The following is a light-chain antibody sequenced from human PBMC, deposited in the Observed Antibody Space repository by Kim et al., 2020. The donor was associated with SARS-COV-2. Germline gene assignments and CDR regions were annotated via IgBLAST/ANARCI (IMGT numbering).Light chain of an antibody. Sequence: DIVMTQTPHSSPVTLGQPASISCRSSQGLVHSDGDTYLNWLQQRPGQSPRLLIYKISKRFSGVPDRFSGSGAGTDFTLKISRVEAEDVGVYYCMQSTQFPWTFGQGTKVDIK. CDR1: QGLVHSDGDTY. V-gene: IGKV2-24*01. J-gene: IGKJ1*01. CDR2: KIS. CDR3: MQSTQFPWT.